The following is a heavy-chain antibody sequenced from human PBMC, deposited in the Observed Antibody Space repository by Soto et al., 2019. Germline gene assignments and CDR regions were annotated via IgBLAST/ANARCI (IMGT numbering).Heavy chain of an antibody. D-gene: IGHD3-3*01. CDR1: GYTFTSYG. Sequence: ASVKVPCKASGYTFTSYGISWVRQAPGQGLEWMGWISAYNGNTNYAQKLQGRVTMTTDTSTSTAYMELRSLRSDDTAVYYCARLAQIWSGYYTIDYWGQGTLVTVSS. CDR3: ARLAQIWSGYYTIDY. CDR2: ISAYNGNT. J-gene: IGHJ4*02. V-gene: IGHV1-18*01.